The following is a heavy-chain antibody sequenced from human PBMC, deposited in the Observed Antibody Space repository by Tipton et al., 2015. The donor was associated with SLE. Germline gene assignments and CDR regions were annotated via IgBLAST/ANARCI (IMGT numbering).Heavy chain of an antibody. D-gene: IGHD4-17*01. J-gene: IGHJ4*02. CDR1: GGSISSHY. CDR3: AREGSTVTTNFDY. V-gene: IGHV4-59*11. Sequence: TLSLTCTVSGGSISSHYWSWIRQPPGKGLEWIGYIYYSGSTNYNPSLKSRVTISVDTSKNQFSLKLSSVTAADTAVYYCAREGSTVTTNFDYWGQGTLVTVSS. CDR2: IYYSGST.